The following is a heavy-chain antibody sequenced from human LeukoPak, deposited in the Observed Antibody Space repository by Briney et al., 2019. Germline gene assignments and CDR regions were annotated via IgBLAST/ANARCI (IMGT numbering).Heavy chain of an antibody. V-gene: IGHV1-2*02. Sequence: ASVKVSCKASGYTFTGYYMHWVRQAPGQELEWMGWINPNSGGTNYAQKFQGRVTMTRDTSISTAYMELSRLRSDDTAVYYCARVPIVVPAHYLWWFDPWGQGTLVTVSS. CDR3: ARVPIVVPAHYLWWFDP. D-gene: IGHD2-2*01. J-gene: IGHJ5*02. CDR1: GYTFTGYY. CDR2: INPNSGGT.